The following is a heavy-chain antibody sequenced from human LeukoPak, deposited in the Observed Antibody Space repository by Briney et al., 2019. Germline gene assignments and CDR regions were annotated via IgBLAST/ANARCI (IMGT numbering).Heavy chain of an antibody. V-gene: IGHV3-23*01. CDR3: AKDTPKIGDPHLIFDS. CDR2: ISGSGGSK. J-gene: IGHJ4*02. D-gene: IGHD2-8*01. CDR1: GFTFSSYA. Sequence: GGSLRLSCAASGFTFSSYAMSWVRQAPGKGLEWVSGISGSGGSKYYADFVKGRFTISRDNSKSTLYLQMNSLRAEDTAVYYCAKDTPKIGDPHLIFDSWGQGTLVTVSS.